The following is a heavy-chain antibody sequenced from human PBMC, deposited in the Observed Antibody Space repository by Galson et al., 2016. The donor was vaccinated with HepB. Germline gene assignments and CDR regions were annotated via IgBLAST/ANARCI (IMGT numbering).Heavy chain of an antibody. V-gene: IGHV1-46*02. CDR1: GYNFHNYH. CDR3: AGDRGYYSHFDS. D-gene: IGHD1-26*01. CDR2: INPGGGST. J-gene: IGHJ4*02. Sequence: SVKVSCKASGYNFHNYHISWVRQAPGQGLEWVGIINPGGGSTGYAQKFQGRVTMTRDTSTSIVYMDLTSLRSEDTAVYYCAGDRGYYSHFDSWGQGTLVTVSS.